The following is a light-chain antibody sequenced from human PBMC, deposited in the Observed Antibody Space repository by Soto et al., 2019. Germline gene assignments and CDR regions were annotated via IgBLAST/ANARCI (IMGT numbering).Light chain of an antibody. CDR3: QQYGNSPPYS. J-gene: IGKJ2*03. Sequence: EIVLTQSPGSPSLSPGEGATLSCRASQSVSTTYLAWYQLKPGQAPRLVIYATSSRAAGIPDRFRGSGSGTEFTLTISSLEPEDVGVYFCQQYGNSPPYSFGQGTKLEIK. CDR2: ATS. CDR1: QSVSTTY. V-gene: IGKV3-20*01.